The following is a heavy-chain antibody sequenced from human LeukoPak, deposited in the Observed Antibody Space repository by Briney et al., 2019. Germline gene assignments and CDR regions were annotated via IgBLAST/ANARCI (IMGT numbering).Heavy chain of an antibody. Sequence: GGSLRLSCAASGFTFNTFGMHWVRQAPGKGLEWVANIRLDGSAKYYVDSVKGRFTISTDNARTSLYLQMNSLRVEDTAVYYCVCLDWYLDLWGRGTLVTVSS. CDR1: GFTFNTFG. CDR2: IRLDGSAK. V-gene: IGHV3-7*02. J-gene: IGHJ2*01. CDR3: VCLDWYLDL.